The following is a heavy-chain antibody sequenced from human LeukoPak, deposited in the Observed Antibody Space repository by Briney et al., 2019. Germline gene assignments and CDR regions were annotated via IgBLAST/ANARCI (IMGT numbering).Heavy chain of an antibody. V-gene: IGHV4-59*12. J-gene: IGHJ4*02. D-gene: IGHD3-3*01. Sequence: SETLSLTCTVSGGSISSYYWSWIRQPPGKGLEWIGYIYYSGSTNYNPSLKSRVTISVDTSKNQFSLKLSSVTAADTAVYYCARGRRSGDFWSGYYLHYFDYWGQGTLVTVSS. CDR3: ARGRRSGDFWSGYYLHYFDY. CDR2: IYYSGST. CDR1: GGSISSYY.